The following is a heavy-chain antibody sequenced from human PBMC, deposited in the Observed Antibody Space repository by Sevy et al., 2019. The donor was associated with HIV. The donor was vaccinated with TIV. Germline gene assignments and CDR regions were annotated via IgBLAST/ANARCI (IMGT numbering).Heavy chain of an antibody. CDR3: ARHAMITVTTAHFDY. J-gene: IGHJ4*02. CDR1: GDSITSRTDS. D-gene: IGHD4-17*01. Sequence: SETLSLSCTVSGDSITSRTDSWGWVRQPPGKRLEWIGTINYNGRTYYDPSLRRRVTMSVDTSKNKFSLRLNSATAADTAVYYCARHAMITVTTAHFDYWGQGTLVTVSS. V-gene: IGHV4-39*01. CDR2: INYNGRT.